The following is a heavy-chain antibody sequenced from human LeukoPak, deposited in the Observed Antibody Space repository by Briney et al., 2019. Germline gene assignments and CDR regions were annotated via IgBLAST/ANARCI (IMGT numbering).Heavy chain of an antibody. J-gene: IGHJ5*02. CDR1: GGSISSGGYY. Sequence: SQTLSLTCTVSGGSISSGGYYWSWIRQHPGKGLEWIGYIYYSGSTYYNPSLKSRVTISVDTSKNQFSLKLSSVTAADTAVYYCARAPEYSSSPPLRWFDPWGRGTLVTVSS. V-gene: IGHV4-31*03. CDR3: ARAPEYSSSPPLRWFDP. D-gene: IGHD6-13*01. CDR2: IYYSGST.